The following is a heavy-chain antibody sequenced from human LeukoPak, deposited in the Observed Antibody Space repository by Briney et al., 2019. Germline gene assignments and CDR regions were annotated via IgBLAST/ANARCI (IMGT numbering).Heavy chain of an antibody. CDR3: ARNRYGSSLDAFDI. J-gene: IGHJ3*02. V-gene: IGHV3-21*01. Sequence: GGSLRLSCAASGFSFISYGMHWVRQAPGKGLEWVSSISSSSTYIYYADSVKGRFTISRDNAKNSLHLQMNSLRAEDTAVYYCARNRYGSSLDAFDIWGQGTVVTVSS. CDR1: GFSFISYG. CDR2: ISSSSTYI. D-gene: IGHD6-13*01.